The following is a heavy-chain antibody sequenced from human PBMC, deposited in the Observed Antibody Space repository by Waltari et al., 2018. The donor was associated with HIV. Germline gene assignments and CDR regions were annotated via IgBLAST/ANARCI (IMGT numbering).Heavy chain of an antibody. CDR2: ISGNGMAV. Sequence: HVNLAESGGGLLRPGGTLRLSCPVLGFALSGYYMSWIRPAPGQRLEWIAYISGNGMAVYYADSVKGRFTVARDNADNKLHLQLTNLRAEDTALYYCARDYFGAGTSWFFDYWGQGALVIVSP. CDR1: GFALSGYY. V-gene: IGHV3-11*01. D-gene: IGHD3-10*01. J-gene: IGHJ4*02. CDR3: ARDYFGAGTSWFFDY.